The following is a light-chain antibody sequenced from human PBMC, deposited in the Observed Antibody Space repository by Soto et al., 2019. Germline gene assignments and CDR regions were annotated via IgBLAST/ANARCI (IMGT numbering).Light chain of an antibody. CDR1: DSVGSNY. J-gene: IGKJ2*01. CDR2: GAS. CDR3: QQYRSSPPYI. V-gene: IGKV3-20*01. Sequence: EIVMTQTPGTLSLSPGERATLSCRVSDSVGSNYLSRNQHKPGQAPRLLIYGASCRANGIPDRFSGSGSGTEFTLTISRLEPEDFAADYYQQYRSSPPYIFGQGTKLEIK.